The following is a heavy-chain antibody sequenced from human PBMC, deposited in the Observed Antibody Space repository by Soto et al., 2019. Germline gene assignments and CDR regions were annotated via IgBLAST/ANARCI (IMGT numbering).Heavy chain of an antibody. D-gene: IGHD6-19*01. V-gene: IGHV4-34*01. Sequence: SETLSLTCAVYGGSFSGYYGSWIRQPPGKGLEWIGEINHSGSTNYNPSLKSRVTISVDTSKNQFSLKLSSVTAADTAVYYCASSSGWYRKRFDYWGQGTLVTVSS. CDR1: GGSFSGYY. J-gene: IGHJ4*02. CDR3: ASSSGWYRKRFDY. CDR2: INHSGST.